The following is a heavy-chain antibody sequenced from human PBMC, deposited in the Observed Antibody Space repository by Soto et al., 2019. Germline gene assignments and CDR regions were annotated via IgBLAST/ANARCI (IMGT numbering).Heavy chain of an antibody. V-gene: IGHV3-33*01. CDR1: GFTFSSYG. CDR3: ARDRGKQLVPSGFDY. Sequence: GGSLRLSCAASGFTFSSYGMHWVRQAPGKGLEWVAVIWYDGSNKYYADSVKGRFTISRDNSKNTLYLQMNSLRAEDTAVYYCARDRGKQLVPSGFDYWGQGTLVTVSS. D-gene: IGHD6-6*01. J-gene: IGHJ4*02. CDR2: IWYDGSNK.